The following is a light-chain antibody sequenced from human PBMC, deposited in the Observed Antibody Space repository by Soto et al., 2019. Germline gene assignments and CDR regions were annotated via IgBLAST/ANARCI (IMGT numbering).Light chain of an antibody. J-gene: IGKJ1*01. CDR3: QQYNTYS. Sequence: DIQMTQSPSSLSASVGDRVTIICRASQSISRYLNWYQQKPGKAPKLLIYAASTLQSGVPSRFSGSGSGTDFTLTISSLQPDDFATYYCQQYNTYSFGQGTKVDIK. CDR2: AAS. V-gene: IGKV1-39*01. CDR1: QSISRY.